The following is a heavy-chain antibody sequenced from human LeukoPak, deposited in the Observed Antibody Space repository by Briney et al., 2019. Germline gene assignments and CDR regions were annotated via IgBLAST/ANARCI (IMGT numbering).Heavy chain of an antibody. CDR2: MNPNSGNT. CDR1: GYTFTSYD. CDR3: ATYTAIVAGDAFDI. D-gene: IGHD5-18*01. V-gene: IGHV1-8*01. Sequence: ASVKVSCKASGYTFTSYDINWVRQATGQGLEWMGWMNPNSGNTGYAQKFQGRVTMTRNTFISTAYMELSSLRSEDTAVYYCATYTAIVAGDAFDIWGQGTMVTVSS. J-gene: IGHJ3*02.